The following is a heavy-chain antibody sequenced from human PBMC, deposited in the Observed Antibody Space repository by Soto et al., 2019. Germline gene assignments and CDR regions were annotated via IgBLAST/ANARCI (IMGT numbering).Heavy chain of an antibody. CDR3: AKDQDWNYVTPGVFDY. Sequence: QVQLVESGGGLVEPGGSLRLSCAASGFTFSDYYMNWIRQAPGKGLHWVSYISSSGGGTIYYADSVKGRFTISRDNAKNSLYLQMNNLRAEDTAVYYCAKDQDWNYVTPGVFDYWGQGTLVTVSS. D-gene: IGHD1-7*01. CDR2: ISSSGGGTI. CDR1: GFTFSDYY. J-gene: IGHJ4*02. V-gene: IGHV3-11*01.